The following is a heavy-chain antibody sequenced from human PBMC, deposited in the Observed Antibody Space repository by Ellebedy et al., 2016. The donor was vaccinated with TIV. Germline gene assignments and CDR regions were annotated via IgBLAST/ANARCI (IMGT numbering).Heavy chain of an antibody. V-gene: IGHV3-23*01. J-gene: IGHJ6*02. CDR2: VSDSGTDT. Sequence: GESLKISCLASGFTFTSHPMIWVRRAPGKGLEWVSGVSDSGTDTYYAESVKGRFTISRDNPKSTVSLQMSSLRAEETAIYYCAKVLSVTQSYWFGMDVWGQGTTVIVSS. D-gene: IGHD2-8*02. CDR1: GFTFTSHP. CDR3: AKVLSVTQSYWFGMDV.